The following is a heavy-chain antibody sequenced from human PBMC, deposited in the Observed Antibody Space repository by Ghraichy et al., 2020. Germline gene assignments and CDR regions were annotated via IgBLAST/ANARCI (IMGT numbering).Heavy chain of an antibody. CDR2: IYYSGST. D-gene: IGHD3-22*01. V-gene: IGHV4-59*08. J-gene: IGHJ4*02. CDR3: ASTNYYDSSGYPY. Sequence: SETLSLTCTVSGGSISSYYWSWIRQPPGKGLEWIGYIYYSGSTNYNPSLKSRVTISVDTSKNQFSLKLSSVTAADTAVYYCASTNYYDSSGYPYWGQGTLVTVSS. CDR1: GGSISSYY.